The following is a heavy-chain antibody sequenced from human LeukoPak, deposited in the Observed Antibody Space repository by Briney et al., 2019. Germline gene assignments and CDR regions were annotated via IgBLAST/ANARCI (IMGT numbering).Heavy chain of an antibody. CDR1: GYSITSYY. J-gene: IGHJ4*02. Sequence: SETLSLTCTVSGYSITSYYWSWIRQPPGKGLEWIGYIFYSGNTDYNPSLKSRVTISVDTSRNQFSLKLDSVTAADTAVYYCARVFRRDGYFAYCGQGTLVTVSS. D-gene: IGHD5-24*01. CDR2: IFYSGNT. V-gene: IGHV4-59*01. CDR3: ARVFRRDGYFAY.